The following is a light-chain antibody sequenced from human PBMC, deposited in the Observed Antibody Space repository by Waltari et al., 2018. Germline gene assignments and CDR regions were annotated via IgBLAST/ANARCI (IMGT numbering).Light chain of an antibody. J-gene: IGLJ1*01. CDR2: DTT. CDR1: RTNIGAGYD. CDR3: QSYDSTLSVLYV. V-gene: IGLV1-40*01. Sequence: QSVLTQPPSVSGAPGQRVTISCTGSRTNIGAGYDVQWYPQLPGTAPNLIIYDTTNRPSGVPDRFSGSKSGASASLAITGLQPEDEADYFCQSYDSTLSVLYVFGTGTKVTVL.